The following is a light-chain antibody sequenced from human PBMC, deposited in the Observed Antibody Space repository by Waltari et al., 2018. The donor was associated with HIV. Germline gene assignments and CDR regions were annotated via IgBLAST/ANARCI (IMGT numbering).Light chain of an antibody. CDR1: TTNVGSTF. V-gene: IGLV1-47*01. Sequence: QSLLTQPPSASGTPGQRVTSACSGTTTNVGSTFVSWYQQLPGTAPKLLIYRDNRRPSGVPDRFSGSKSGASASLAISGLRSEDEADYYCATWDGSLGGAYVFGAGTKVSVL. CDR3: ATWDGSLGGAYV. CDR2: RDN. J-gene: IGLJ1*01.